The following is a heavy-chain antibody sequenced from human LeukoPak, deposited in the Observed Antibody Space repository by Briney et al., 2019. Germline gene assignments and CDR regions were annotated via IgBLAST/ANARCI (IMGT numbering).Heavy chain of an antibody. CDR1: GFTFTNYA. Sequence: AGESLRLSCAASGFTFTNYAMHWVRQAPGKGLEWLALISSDGRDTYYADSVKGRFTISRDNSKNTLFLQMNSLRAEDTAVYYCARSPYSNYPTSDYWGQGTLLTVSS. CDR2: ISSDGRDT. CDR3: ARSPYSNYPTSDY. J-gene: IGHJ4*02. V-gene: IGHV3-30*04. D-gene: IGHD4-11*01.